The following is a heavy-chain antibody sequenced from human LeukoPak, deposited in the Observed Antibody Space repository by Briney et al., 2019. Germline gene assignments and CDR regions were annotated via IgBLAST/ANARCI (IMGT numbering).Heavy chain of an antibody. CDR2: ISYDGSNK. CDR3: ARAPTTYYFDY. V-gene: IGHV3-30*04. J-gene: IGHJ4*02. D-gene: IGHD4-11*01. Sequence: GTSLRLSCAASGFTFSSYAMHWVRQAPGKGLEWVAVISYDGSNKYYADSVKGRFTISRDNSKNTLYLQMNSLRAEDTAVYYCARAPTTYYFDYWGQGTLVTVSS. CDR1: GFTFSSYA.